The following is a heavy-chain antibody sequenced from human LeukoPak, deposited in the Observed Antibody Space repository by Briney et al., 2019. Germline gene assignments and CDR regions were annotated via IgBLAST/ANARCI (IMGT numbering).Heavy chain of an antibody. V-gene: IGHV3-30*02. D-gene: IGHD1-26*01. J-gene: IGHJ4*02. CDR2: IRYDGRNK. CDR3: ARDTSGSYLGCFDY. Sequence: GGSLRLSCAGSGFTFSTCGMHWVRQAPGKGLEWVAFIRYDGRNKYYADSVKGRFTISKDNSKNTLYLQMNSLRAEDSAVYYCARDTSGSYLGCFDYWGQGTLVTVSS. CDR1: GFTFSTCG.